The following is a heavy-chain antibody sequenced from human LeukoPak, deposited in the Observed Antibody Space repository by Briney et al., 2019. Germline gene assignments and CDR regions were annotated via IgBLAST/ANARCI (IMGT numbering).Heavy chain of an antibody. J-gene: IGHJ4*02. CDR3: ARHRGGSSDLDY. CDR1: GGSISSSSYY. D-gene: IGHD1-26*01. Sequence: SETLSLTCTVSGGSISSSSYYWDWICQPPGKGLEWIGSVYYSGSTYYNPSLKSRLTISVDTSKNQFSLKLSSVTAADTAVYYCARHRGGSSDLDYWGQGTLVTVSS. CDR2: VYYSGST. V-gene: IGHV4-39*01.